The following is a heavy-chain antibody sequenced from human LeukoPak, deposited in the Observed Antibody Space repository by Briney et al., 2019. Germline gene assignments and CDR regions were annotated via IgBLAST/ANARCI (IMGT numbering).Heavy chain of an antibody. V-gene: IGHV4-59*01. CDR3: ARHALDYGDYVGRIDY. D-gene: IGHD4-17*01. CDR2: IYYSGST. J-gene: IGHJ4*02. CDR1: GGSISSYY. Sequence: SETLSLTCTVSGGSISSYYWSWLRQPPGKGLEWIGYIYYSGSTNYNPSLKSRVTISVDTSKNQFSLKLSSVTAADTAVYYCARHALDYGDYVGRIDYWGQGTLVTVSS.